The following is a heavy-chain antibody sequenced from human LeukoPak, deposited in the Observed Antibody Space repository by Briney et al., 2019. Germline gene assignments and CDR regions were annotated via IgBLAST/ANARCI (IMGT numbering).Heavy chain of an antibody. CDR3: AKMGTYYYDSSGYPDY. CDR2: ISGSGGST. CDR1: GFTFSSYA. Sequence: GGSLRLSCAASGFTFSSYAMSWVRQAPGKGLEWVSAISGSGGSTYYADSVKGRFTISRDNSKNTLYLQMNSLRAEDTAVYCYAKMGTYYYDSSGYPDYWGQGTLVTVSS. V-gene: IGHV3-23*01. D-gene: IGHD3-22*01. J-gene: IGHJ4*02.